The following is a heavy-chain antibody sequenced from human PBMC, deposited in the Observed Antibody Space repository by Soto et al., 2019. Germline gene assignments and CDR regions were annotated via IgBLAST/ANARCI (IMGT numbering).Heavy chain of an antibody. J-gene: IGHJ6*02. CDR3: AKEYGSSWYSYYGMDV. CDR1: GFTFSSYA. Sequence: PGGSLRLSCAASGFTFSSYAMSWVRQAPGKGLEWVSIISGSGGSTYYADPVKGRFTISRDNSKNTLYLQMNSLRAEDTAVYYCAKEYGSSWYSYYGMDVWGQGTTVTVSS. CDR2: ISGSGGST. D-gene: IGHD6-13*01. V-gene: IGHV3-23*01.